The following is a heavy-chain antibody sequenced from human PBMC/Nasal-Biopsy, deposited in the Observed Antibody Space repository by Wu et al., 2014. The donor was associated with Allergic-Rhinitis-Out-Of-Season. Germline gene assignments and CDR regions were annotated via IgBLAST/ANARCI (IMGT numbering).Heavy chain of an antibody. Sequence: TLSLTCNVTGASVTSGSYYWSWIRQPAGKGLEWVGRIYITGSTNYNPSLKSRVTMSVDTSQNQFSLKLKSVTAADTAVYYCARNFWAGNTVGNYFHFFDSWGQGIVVTVSS. J-gene: IGHJ4*02. D-gene: IGHD2/OR15-2a*01. CDR3: ARNFWAGNTVGNYFHFFDS. CDR1: GASVTSGSYY. V-gene: IGHV4-61*02. CDR2: IYITGST.